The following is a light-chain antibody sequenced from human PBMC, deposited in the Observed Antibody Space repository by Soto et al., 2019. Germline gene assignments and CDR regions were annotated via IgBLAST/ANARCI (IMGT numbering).Light chain of an antibody. V-gene: IGLV2-18*01. CDR2: EVS. Sequence: QSALTQPPSVSGSPGQSVTISCTGTSSDLGSYNRVSWYQQPPGIAPKLMIYEVSNRPSGVPDRFSGSKSGNTASLTISGLQAEDEADYYCSLYTSSSNVVFGGGTKLTVL. CDR1: SSDLGSYNR. CDR3: SLYTSSSNVV. J-gene: IGLJ2*01.